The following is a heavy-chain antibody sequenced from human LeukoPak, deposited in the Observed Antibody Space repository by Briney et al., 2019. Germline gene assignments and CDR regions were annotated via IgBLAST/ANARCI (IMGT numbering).Heavy chain of an antibody. J-gene: IGHJ5*02. D-gene: IGHD6-13*01. Sequence: GGSLRLSCAASGFTFSSYWMHWVRQAPGKGLVWVSRINSDGSSTSYADSVKGRFTISGDNAKNTLYLQMNSLRAEDTAVYYCARDESSSWYWFDPWGQGTLVTVSS. CDR2: INSDGSST. CDR3: ARDESSSWYWFDP. V-gene: IGHV3-74*01. CDR1: GFTFSSYW.